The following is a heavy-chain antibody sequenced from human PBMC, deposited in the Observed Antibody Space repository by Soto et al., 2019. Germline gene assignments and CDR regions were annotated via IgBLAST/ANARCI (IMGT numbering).Heavy chain of an antibody. CDR3: AREGGSGSYYYNFDY. CDR1: GGSISSGGYY. Sequence: QVQLQESGPGLVKPSQTLSLTCTVSGGSISSGGYYWSWIRQHPGKGLEWIGYIYYSGSTYYNPSRKSRSTISVDTSKNQFSLKLSSVTAADTAVYYCAREGGSGSYYYNFDYWGQGTLVTVSS. J-gene: IGHJ4*02. CDR2: IYYSGST. D-gene: IGHD3-10*01. V-gene: IGHV4-31*03.